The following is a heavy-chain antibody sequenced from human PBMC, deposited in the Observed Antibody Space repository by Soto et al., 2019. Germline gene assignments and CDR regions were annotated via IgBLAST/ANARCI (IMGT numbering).Heavy chain of an antibody. CDR1: CGSFSGYY. Sequence: SETLSLTCAVYCGSFSGYYWSWIRQPPGKGLEWIGEINHSGSTNYNPSLKSRVTISVDTSKNQFSLKLSSVTAADTAVYYCATTWGWCSRTRCYLKGPYYYYGMDVWVQGNTVT. CDR3: ATTWGWCSRTRCYLKGPYYYYGMDV. V-gene: IGHV4-34*01. J-gene: IGHJ6*02. D-gene: IGHD2-2*01. CDR2: INHSGST.